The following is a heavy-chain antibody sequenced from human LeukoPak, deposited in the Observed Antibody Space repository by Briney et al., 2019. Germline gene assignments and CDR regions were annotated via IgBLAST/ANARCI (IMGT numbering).Heavy chain of an antibody. CDR3: ARDLQLYYDSSGYFHFRAFDI. D-gene: IGHD3-22*01. CDR1: AGSTSSGDYY. Sequence: SETLSLTCIVSAGSTSSGDYYCSWIRQPAGKGLEWIGRIYTRGNTNYNPSLRSRVTMSVDTSQNQFSLKLSSVTAADTAVYYCARDLQLYYDSSGYFHFRAFDIWGQGTMVTVSS. V-gene: IGHV4-61*02. J-gene: IGHJ3*02. CDR2: IYTRGNT.